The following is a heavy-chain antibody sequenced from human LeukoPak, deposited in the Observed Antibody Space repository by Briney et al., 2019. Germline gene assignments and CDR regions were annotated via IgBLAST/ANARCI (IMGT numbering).Heavy chain of an antibody. J-gene: IGHJ4*02. CDR2: IYPGDSDT. D-gene: IGHD5-18*01. CDR1: GYSFATYW. Sequence: GESLTISCKGSGYSFATYWIGWVRQLPGKGLEWMGIIYPGDSDTKYSPSFQGQVTISAGKSISTAYLQWSSLKASDTAMYYCARGYSYPKGWDYWGQGTLVTVSS. V-gene: IGHV5-51*01. CDR3: ARGYSYPKGWDY.